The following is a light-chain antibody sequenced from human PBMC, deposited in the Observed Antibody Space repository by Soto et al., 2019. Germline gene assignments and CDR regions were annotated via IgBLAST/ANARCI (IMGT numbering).Light chain of an antibody. CDR1: QSVSSK. V-gene: IGKV3-15*01. CDR3: QHYNDWPPTLT. Sequence: EIVMTQSPATLSVSPGERATLSCRASQSVSSKLAWYQQKPGQAPRVLIYGASTRATGIPARFSGSGSGTEFTLTISSLQSEDFAVYHCQHYNDWPPTLTFGQGTRVEIK. CDR2: GAS. J-gene: IGKJ1*01.